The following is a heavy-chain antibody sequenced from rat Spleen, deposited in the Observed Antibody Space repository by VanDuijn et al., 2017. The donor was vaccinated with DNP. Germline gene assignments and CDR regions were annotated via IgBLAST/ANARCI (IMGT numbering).Heavy chain of an antibody. V-gene: IGHV5-31*01. J-gene: IGHJ1*01. D-gene: IGHD1-2*01. Sequence: EVQLVESGGDLVQPGRSLKLSCVASGFTFNNYWMTWIRQVPGKGLEWIASITGGSGITSYPDSVKGRFTISRDNAKSTLYLQMGSLRSEDTATYYCTRGSSSYYWYFDFWGPGTMVTVSS. CDR2: ITGGSGIT. CDR1: GFTFNNYW. CDR3: TRGSSSYYWYFDF.